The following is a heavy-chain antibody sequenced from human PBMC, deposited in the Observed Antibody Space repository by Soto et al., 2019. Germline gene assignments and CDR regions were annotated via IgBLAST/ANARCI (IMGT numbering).Heavy chain of an antibody. V-gene: IGHV3-74*01. CDR2: INSDGSST. Sequence: EVQLVESGGGLVQPGGSLRLSCAASGFTFSSYWMHWVRQAPGKGLVWVSRINSDGSSTSYADSVKGRFTISRDNATNTLYLQRNSPRAEATAVYYCARGGGDGYNPFDYWGQGTLVTVSS. D-gene: IGHD5-12*01. J-gene: IGHJ4*02. CDR1: GFTFSSYW. CDR3: ARGGGDGYNPFDY.